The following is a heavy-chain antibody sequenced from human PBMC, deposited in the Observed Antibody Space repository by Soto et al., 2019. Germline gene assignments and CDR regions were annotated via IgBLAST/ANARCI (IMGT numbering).Heavy chain of an antibody. CDR1: EFTFSNYA. CDR3: ARCAVLSTTSGGWCNWFDP. J-gene: IGHJ5*02. V-gene: IGHV3-23*01. D-gene: IGHD2-21*01. Sequence: GGSLRLSCTASEFTFSNYAMSCVRQAPGKGLEWVSAISASGAATYYVDSVKGRFTISRDNSKNTLYVQMNSLRAEDTGVYYCARCAVLSTTSGGWCNWFDPWGQGTLVTVSS. CDR2: ISASGAAT.